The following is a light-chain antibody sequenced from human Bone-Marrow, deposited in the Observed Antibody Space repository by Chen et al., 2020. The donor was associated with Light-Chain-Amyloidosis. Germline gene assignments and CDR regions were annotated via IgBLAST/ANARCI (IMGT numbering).Light chain of an antibody. CDR3: QQYNNWPPWT. J-gene: IGKJ1*01. Sequence: EIVMTQSPATLSVSPGERATLSCRASQSVSSNLAWHQQKPGQAPRLLIYGASTRATGIPARFSGSGFGTEFTLTINSLESEDFAVYYCQQYNNWPPWTFGQGTKVEIK. CDR1: QSVSSN. V-gene: IGKV3-15*01. CDR2: GAS.